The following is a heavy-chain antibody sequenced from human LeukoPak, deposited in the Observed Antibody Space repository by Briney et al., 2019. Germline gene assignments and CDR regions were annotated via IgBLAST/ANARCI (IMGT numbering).Heavy chain of an antibody. CDR3: ASSSGTHRRYFDY. D-gene: IGHD3-10*01. CDR2: LSDTGDST. CDR1: GFTLSNHP. V-gene: IGHV3-23*01. Sequence: PGGSLRLSCAASGFTLSNHPMYWVRQAPGKGLEWVSSLSDTGDSTHYADSVKGRFTISRDSARSALYLQMNSLRAEDTAVYYCASSSGTHRRYFDYWGQGTLVTVSS. J-gene: IGHJ4*02.